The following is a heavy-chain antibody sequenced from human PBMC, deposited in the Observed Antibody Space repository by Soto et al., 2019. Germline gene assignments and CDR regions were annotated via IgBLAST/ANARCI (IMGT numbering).Heavy chain of an antibody. CDR3: AHSGTVTTGRYAFDI. CDR2: IYWDDDK. J-gene: IGHJ3*02. Sequence: QITWKDSGPTLVKPTQPLTLTCTFSGFSLSTSGVGVGWIRQPPGKALEWLALIYWDDDKRYSPSLTSRLTITKDTSKNQVVLTMTNMDPVDTATYYCAHSGTVTTGRYAFDIWGQGTMVTVSS. CDR1: GFSLSTSGVG. V-gene: IGHV2-5*02. D-gene: IGHD4-17*01.